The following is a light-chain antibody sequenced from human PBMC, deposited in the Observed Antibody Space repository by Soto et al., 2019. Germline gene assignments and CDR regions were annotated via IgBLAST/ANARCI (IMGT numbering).Light chain of an antibody. CDR2: DVT. CDR1: ANDVGRYNF. Sequence: QSALTQPRSVSGSPGQSVTISCIGTANDVGRYNFVSWYQQHPGKAPRLLIYDVTERPSGVPDRFSGSKSGNTASLTISGLQVEDEADYYCCSYTGTYVFGTGTKVTVL. CDR3: CSYTGTYV. V-gene: IGLV2-11*01. J-gene: IGLJ1*01.